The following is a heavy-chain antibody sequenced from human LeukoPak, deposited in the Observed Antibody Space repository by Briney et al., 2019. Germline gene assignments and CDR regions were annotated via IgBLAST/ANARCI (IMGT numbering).Heavy chain of an antibody. D-gene: IGHD2-15*01. V-gene: IGHV3-11*01. Sequence: PGGSLRLSCAASGFTFSDYYVSWIRQAPGKGLEWVSYISSSGSTIYYADSVKGRFTISRDNAKNSLYLQMNSLRAEDTAVYYCARDHEVVVAATKKFDPWGQGTLVTVSS. CDR3: ARDHEVVVAATKKFDP. CDR1: GFTFSDYY. CDR2: ISSSGSTI. J-gene: IGHJ5*02.